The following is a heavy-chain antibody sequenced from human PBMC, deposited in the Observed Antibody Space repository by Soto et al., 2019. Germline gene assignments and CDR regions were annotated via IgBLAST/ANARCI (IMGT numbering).Heavy chain of an antibody. V-gene: IGHV3-7*01. CDR1: GFSFEIYW. Sequence: EVHLVESGGGLVQPGGSLRLSCAASGFSFEIYWMGWVRQAPGKGLEWVANINPDGSGEYYLDSVKGRFTISRDNAMNSVYLQMNSLVGDNTAVYYCARENWFFDYWGQGTPVTLSS. CDR2: INPDGSGE. J-gene: IGHJ4*02. CDR3: ARENWFFDY. D-gene: IGHD3-10*01.